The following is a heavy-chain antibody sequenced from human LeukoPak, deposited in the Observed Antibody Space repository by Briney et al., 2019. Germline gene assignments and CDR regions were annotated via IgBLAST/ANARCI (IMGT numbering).Heavy chain of an antibody. D-gene: IGHD6-25*01. CDR2: IYSSGST. Sequence: SETLSLTCTVSGGSISSSSYYWAWIRQPPGKGLEWIGSIYSSGSTYYNLSLKSRVTISIDTSKNQVSLKMSSVTAADTAVYYCAKSGGYGLIDYWGQGTLVTVSS. CDR3: AKSGGYGLIDY. J-gene: IGHJ4*01. CDR1: GGSISSSSYY. V-gene: IGHV4-39*01.